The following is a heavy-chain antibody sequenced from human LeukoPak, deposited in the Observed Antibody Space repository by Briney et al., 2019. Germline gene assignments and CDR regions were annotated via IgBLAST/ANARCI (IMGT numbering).Heavy chain of an antibody. CDR1: GFTFSSYV. CDR2: ISYDGSNE. J-gene: IGHJ4*02. CDR3: ARDQDSSGWYAY. V-gene: IGHV3-30*04. D-gene: IGHD6-19*01. Sequence: GGSLRLSCAASGFTFSSYVMHWVCQAPGKGLEWVAIISYDGSNEYYADSVKGRFTISRDNSKNTLYLQMNSLRAEDTAVYYCARDQDSSGWYAYWGQGTLVTVSS.